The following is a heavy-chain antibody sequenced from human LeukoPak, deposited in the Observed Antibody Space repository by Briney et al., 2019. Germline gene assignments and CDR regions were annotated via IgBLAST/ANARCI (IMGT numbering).Heavy chain of an antibody. V-gene: IGHV3-48*03. CDR3: AMGYSYGLRY. CDR2: ISSSGSTI. J-gene: IGHJ4*02. D-gene: IGHD5-18*01. CDR1: GFTFSSYE. Sequence: GGSLRLSCTASGFTFSSYEMNWVRQAPGKGLEWVSYISSSGSTIYHADSVKGRFTISRDNAKNSLYLQMDSLRAEDTAVYYCAMGYSYGLRYWGQRTLVTVSS.